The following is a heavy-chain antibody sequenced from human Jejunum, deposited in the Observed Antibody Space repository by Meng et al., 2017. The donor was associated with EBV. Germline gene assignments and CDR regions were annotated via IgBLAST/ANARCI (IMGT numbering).Heavy chain of an antibody. V-gene: IGHV1-69-2*01. D-gene: IGHD1-7*01. CDR2: VDPEDDET. CDR3: ATGHYNWKYPDY. Sequence: EVQLVQSGTEVKKPGATVKISCKVSGYTFTDYYMHWVQQAPGKGLEWMGLVDPEDDETMYSEKFQVRLTITADTSTDTTYMELSSLRSEDTAVYYCATGHYNWKYPDYWCQGTMARLL. CDR1: GYTFTDYY. J-gene: IGHJ4*02.